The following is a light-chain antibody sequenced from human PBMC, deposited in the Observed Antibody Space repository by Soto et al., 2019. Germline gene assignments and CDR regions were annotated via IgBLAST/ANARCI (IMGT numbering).Light chain of an antibody. CDR3: VLYMGTGISV. Sequence: QNVVTQEPSFSVSPGRTVTLTCGLSSGSVSTSYYPSWYQLTPGQAPRTLIYSTNPRSSGVPNRFSGSILENKAALTITGAQADDESDYCCVLYMGTGISVFGGGTKLTVL. CDR1: SGSVSTSYY. J-gene: IGLJ3*02. V-gene: IGLV8-61*01. CDR2: STN.